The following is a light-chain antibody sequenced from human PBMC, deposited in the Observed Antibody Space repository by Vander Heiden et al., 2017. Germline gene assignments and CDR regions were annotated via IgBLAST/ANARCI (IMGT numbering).Light chain of an antibody. CDR3: QQRSNWPIT. CDR2: DAS. Sequence: EIVLTQPRAALPSSPGERTTLSCRTSQNGSNYLAWYQQKPGQAPRPLIYDASNRATGSPARFSGSGSGTDFTLTISSLEPEDFAVDYCQQRSNWPITFGQGTRLEIK. J-gene: IGKJ5*01. CDR1: QNGSNY. V-gene: IGKV3-11*01.